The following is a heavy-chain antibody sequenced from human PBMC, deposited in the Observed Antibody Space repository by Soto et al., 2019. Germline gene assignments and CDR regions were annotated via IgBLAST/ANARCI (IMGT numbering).Heavy chain of an antibody. V-gene: IGHV3-74*01. CDR3: AREFCSGGNCYTYYFDP. D-gene: IGHD2-15*01. J-gene: IGHJ5*02. CDR1: GLTFNRYW. CDR2: INTDGSNT. Sequence: LRLSCAASGLTFNRYWMRWVRHAPGKGLVWVSHINTDGSNTNYADSVKGRFTISRDNAKSTLFLQMNSLRDEDTAVYYCAREFCSGGNCYTYYFDPWGQGIPVTV.